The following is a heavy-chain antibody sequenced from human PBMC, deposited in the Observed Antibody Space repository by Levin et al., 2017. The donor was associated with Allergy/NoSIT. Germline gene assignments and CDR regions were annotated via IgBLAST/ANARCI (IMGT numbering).Heavy chain of an antibody. CDR3: AREVGYSSGWLPYYFDY. CDR1: GFTFSSYW. V-gene: IGHV3-7*01. Sequence: GGSLRLSCAASGFTFSSYWMSWVRQAPGKGLEWVANIKQDGSEKYYVDSVKGRFTISRDNAKNSLYLQMNSLRAEDTAVYYCAREVGYSSGWLPYYFDYWGQGTLVTVSS. D-gene: IGHD6-19*01. J-gene: IGHJ4*02. CDR2: IKQDGSEK.